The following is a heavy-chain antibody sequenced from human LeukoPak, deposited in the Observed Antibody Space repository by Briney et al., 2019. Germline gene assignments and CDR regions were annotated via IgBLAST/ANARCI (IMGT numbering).Heavy chain of an antibody. J-gene: IGHJ4*02. V-gene: IGHV3-74*01. Sequence: GGSLRLSCAASGFTFSSHWMHWVRQAPGKGLVWVSRINSDGSSISYVDSVKGRFTISRDNTKNSLYLQMNSLRVEDTAVFYCARDQYDTWSRRGNFDSWGQGTLVIVSS. CDR3: ARDQYDTWSRRGNFDS. CDR2: INSDGSSI. CDR1: GFTFSSHW. D-gene: IGHD3-3*01.